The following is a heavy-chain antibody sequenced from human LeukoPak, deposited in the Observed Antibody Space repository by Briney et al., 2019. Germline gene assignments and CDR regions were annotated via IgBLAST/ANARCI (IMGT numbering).Heavy chain of an antibody. CDR1: GGSINSDDYY. Sequence: PSDTLSLTCSVSGGSINSDDYYWNWIRQPPGKGLEWIGYIYYSGSTYYNPSLKSRVTISVDTSKNQFSLKLSSVTAADTAVYYCARHGGDYGGDSGTYYFDFWGQGTLVTVSS. J-gene: IGHJ4*02. CDR3: ARHGGDYGGDSGTYYFDF. CDR2: IYYSGST. D-gene: IGHD4-23*01. V-gene: IGHV4-30-4*02.